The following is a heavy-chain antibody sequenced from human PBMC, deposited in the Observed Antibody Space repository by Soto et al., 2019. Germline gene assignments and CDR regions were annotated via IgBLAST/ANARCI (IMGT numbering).Heavy chain of an antibody. Sequence: ASETLSLTCAVYGGSFSGYYWSWIRQPPGKGLEWIGEINHSGSTNYNPSLKSRVTISVDTSKNQFSLKLSSVTAADTAVYYCARVVRGVIPYYSSSSGMDVWGQENTVTVSS. CDR3: ARVVRGVIPYYSSSSGMDV. CDR2: INHSGST. CDR1: GGSFSGYY. V-gene: IGHV4-34*01. D-gene: IGHD3-10*01. J-gene: IGHJ6*02.